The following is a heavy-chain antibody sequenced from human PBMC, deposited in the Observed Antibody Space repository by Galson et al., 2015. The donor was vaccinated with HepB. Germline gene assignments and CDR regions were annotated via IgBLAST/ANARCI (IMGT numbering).Heavy chain of an antibody. V-gene: IGHV3-15*01. CDR2: VKSKTHGGTT. Sequence: SLRLSCAVSGFPFSNYWMSWVRQAPGKGLEWVGRVKSKTHGGTTDYAAPVKGRFTISRDDSKNTLYLQMNSLKMEDTAVYYCTTDTGYNFPDLSLDVWGQGTTVTVSS. D-gene: IGHD5-24*01. J-gene: IGHJ6*02. CDR3: TTDTGYNFPDLSLDV. CDR1: GFPFSNYW.